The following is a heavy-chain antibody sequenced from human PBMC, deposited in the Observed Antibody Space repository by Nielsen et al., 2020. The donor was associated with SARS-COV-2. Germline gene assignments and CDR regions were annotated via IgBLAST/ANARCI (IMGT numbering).Heavy chain of an antibody. CDR2: INPSGGST. V-gene: IGHV1-46*01. CDR1: GYTFTSYY. CDR3: ARAGGYCSSTSCYYYYYYYMDV. J-gene: IGHJ6*03. D-gene: IGHD2-2*01. Sequence: ASVKVSCKASGYTFTSYYMHWVRQAPGQGLEWMGIINPSGGSTSYAQKFQGRVTMTRDTSTSTVYMELSSLRSEDMAVYYCARAGGYCSSTSCYYYYYYYMDVWGKGTTVTVSS.